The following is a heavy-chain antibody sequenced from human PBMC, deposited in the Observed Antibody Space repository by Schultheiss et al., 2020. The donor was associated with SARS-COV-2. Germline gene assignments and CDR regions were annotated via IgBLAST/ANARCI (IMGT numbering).Heavy chain of an antibody. CDR2: IYYSGNT. Sequence: SETLSLTCTVSGGSISSYYWSWIRQPPGKGLEWIGYIYYSGNTKYNPSLKSRVTISVDTSKNQFSLKLSSVTAADTAVYYCARVRGAPTYYYGSGSYPYYFDYWGQGTLVTVSS. D-gene: IGHD3-10*01. CDR1: GGSISSYY. CDR3: ARVRGAPTYYYGSGSYPYYFDY. J-gene: IGHJ4*02. V-gene: IGHV4-59*12.